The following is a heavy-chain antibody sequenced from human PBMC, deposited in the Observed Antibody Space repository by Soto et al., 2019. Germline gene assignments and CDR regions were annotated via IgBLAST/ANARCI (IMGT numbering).Heavy chain of an antibody. J-gene: IGHJ6*02. Sequence: QVQLVQSGAEVKKPGASVKVSCKASGYTFTSYGISWVRQAPGQGLEWMGWISAYNGNTNYAQKLQGRVTMTTDTSTSTAYMELRSLRSDDTAVYYCARVGDVLLGFGEVRGYYYGMDVWGQGTTVTVSS. CDR1: GYTFTSYG. CDR3: ARVGDVLLGFGEVRGYYYGMDV. V-gene: IGHV1-18*01. CDR2: ISAYNGNT. D-gene: IGHD3-10*01.